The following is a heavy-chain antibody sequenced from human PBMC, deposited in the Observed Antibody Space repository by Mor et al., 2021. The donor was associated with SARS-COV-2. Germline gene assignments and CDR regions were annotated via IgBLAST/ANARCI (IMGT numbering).Heavy chain of an antibody. V-gene: IGHV3-30-3*01. Sequence: NYAIHWVRQAPGKGLEWVSVISDDGTNKYYAGSVKGRFTISSDNSKNTFYLQMTSLRVEDTAVYYCATDAAPETTRYYYY. D-gene: IGHD2-15*01. J-gene: IGHJ6*01. CDR1: NYA. CDR3: ATDAAPETTRYYYY. CDR2: ISDDGTNK.